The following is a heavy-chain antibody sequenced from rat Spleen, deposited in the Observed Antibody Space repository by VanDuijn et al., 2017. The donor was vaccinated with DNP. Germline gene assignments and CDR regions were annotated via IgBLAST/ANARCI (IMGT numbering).Heavy chain of an antibody. J-gene: IGHJ2*01. Sequence: EVQLQESGPGLVKPSQSLSLTCSVTGYSITSSYRWNWIRKFPGNKMEWLGYISYSGSTSYNPSLKSRIPITRDTSKNQFFLQLNSVTTEDTATYYCARSSSILDYFNYWGQGVMVTVSS. V-gene: IGHV3-1*01. CDR1: GYSITSSY. D-gene: IGHD1-6*01. CDR3: ARSSSILDYFNY. CDR2: ISYSGST.